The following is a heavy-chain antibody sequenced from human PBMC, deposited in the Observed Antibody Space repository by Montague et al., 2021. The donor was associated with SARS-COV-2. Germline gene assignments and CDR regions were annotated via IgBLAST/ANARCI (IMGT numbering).Heavy chain of an antibody. CDR2: IYYSGST. V-gene: IGHV4-61*08. Sequence: SETLSLTCTVSGGSISSGGYYWSWIRQHPGKGLEWIGYIYYSGSTYYNPSLKSRVTISVDTSKNQFSLKLSSVTAADTAVYYCARDPWRITIFGVVTRYGMDVWGQGTTVTVSS. D-gene: IGHD3-3*01. CDR1: GGSISSGGYY. CDR3: ARDPWRITIFGVVTRYGMDV. J-gene: IGHJ6*02.